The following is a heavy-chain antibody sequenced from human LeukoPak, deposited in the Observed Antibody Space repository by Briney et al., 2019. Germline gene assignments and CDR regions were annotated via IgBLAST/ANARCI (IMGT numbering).Heavy chain of an antibody. CDR2: INRSGST. D-gene: IGHD4-17*01. Sequence: PSETLSLTCAVYGGSFSGYYWSWIRQPPGKGLESIGEINRSGSTNYNPSLKSRVTISVDTSKNQFSLKLSSVTAADTAVCYCARGHGVYGDYNPFDPWGQGTLVTVSS. CDR3: ARGHGVYGDYNPFDP. V-gene: IGHV4-34*01. CDR1: GGSFSGYY. J-gene: IGHJ5*02.